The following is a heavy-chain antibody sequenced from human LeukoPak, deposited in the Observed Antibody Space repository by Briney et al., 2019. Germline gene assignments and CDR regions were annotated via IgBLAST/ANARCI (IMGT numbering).Heavy chain of an antibody. Sequence: PGGSLRLSCTASGFTFSNYWMGWVRQAPGKGLEWVANIKEDGTTTYYVDSVKGRFTISRDNAKNSLYLQMNSVRDEDTAVYYCARVVDYGWFDPWGQGTLVAVPS. CDR1: GFTFSNYW. CDR3: ARVVDYGWFDP. CDR2: IKEDGTTT. V-gene: IGHV3-7*01. D-gene: IGHD3-16*01. J-gene: IGHJ5*02.